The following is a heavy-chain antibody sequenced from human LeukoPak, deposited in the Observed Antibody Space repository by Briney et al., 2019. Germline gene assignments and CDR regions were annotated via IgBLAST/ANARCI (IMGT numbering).Heavy chain of an antibody. D-gene: IGHD5-24*01. J-gene: IGHJ6*02. CDR2: ISSSGSSI. Sequence: GGSLRLSCAASGGTFSSYEMNWVRQAPGKGLEWVSYISSSGSSIYYADSVKGRFTISRDKAKNSLYLQMNSLRAEDTAVYYSARDGRDGYNWHYYYYGMDVWGQGTTVTVSS. CDR3: ARDGRDGYNWHYYYYGMDV. V-gene: IGHV3-48*03. CDR1: GGTFSSYE.